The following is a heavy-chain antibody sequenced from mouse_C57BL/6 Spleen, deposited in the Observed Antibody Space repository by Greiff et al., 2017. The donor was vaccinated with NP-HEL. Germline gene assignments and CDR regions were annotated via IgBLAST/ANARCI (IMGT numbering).Heavy chain of an antibody. CDR3: ARGGSSGGAMDY. CDR1: GYTFTSYG. J-gene: IGHJ4*01. V-gene: IGHV1-81*01. D-gene: IGHD3-2*02. Sequence: VQRVESGAELARPGASVKLSCKASGYTFTSYGISWVKQRTGQGLEWIGEIYPRSGNTYYNEKFKGKATLTADKSSSTAYMELRSLTSEDSAVYFCARGGSSGGAMDYWGQGTSVTVSS. CDR2: IYPRSGNT.